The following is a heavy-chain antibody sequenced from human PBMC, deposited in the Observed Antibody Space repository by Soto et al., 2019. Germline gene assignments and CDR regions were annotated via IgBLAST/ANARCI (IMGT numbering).Heavy chain of an antibody. D-gene: IGHD3-9*01. V-gene: IGHV3-30-3*01. CDR2: ISYDGSNK. Sequence: QVQLVESGGGVGQPGRSLRLSCAASGFTFSSYAMHWVRQAPAKGLEWVAAISYDGSNKYYADSVKGRFTISRDPSKNTLYLQMDSLRAVDTSVYYCSRPQHSFVWVANRRSYYYYGMDVWGQGTTVTVSS. CDR3: SRPQHSFVWVANRRSYYYYGMDV. CDR1: GFTFSSYA. J-gene: IGHJ6*02.